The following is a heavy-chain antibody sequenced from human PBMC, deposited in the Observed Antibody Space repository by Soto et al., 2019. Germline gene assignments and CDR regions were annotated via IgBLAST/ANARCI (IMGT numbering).Heavy chain of an antibody. D-gene: IGHD3-22*01. J-gene: IGHJ4*02. V-gene: IGHV4-31*03. CDR1: GGSISSGGYY. CDR2: IYYSGST. Sequence: QVQLQESGPGLVKPSQTLSLTCTVSGGSISSGGYYWSWIRQHPGKGLEWIGYIYYSGSTYYNSSLKSRVTISVDTSKNQFSLKLSAVTAADTAVYYCARVWDSSGPNFDYWGQGTLVTVSS. CDR3: ARVWDSSGPNFDY.